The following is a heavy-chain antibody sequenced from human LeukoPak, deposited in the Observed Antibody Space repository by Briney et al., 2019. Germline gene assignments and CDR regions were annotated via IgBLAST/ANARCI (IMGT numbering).Heavy chain of an antibody. D-gene: IGHD3-10*01. CDR2: INHSGST. V-gene: IGHV4-34*01. CDR3: ARLRVRGVPFDY. Sequence: PSETLSLTCAVYGVTFSGYYWSWIRQPPGKGLEWIGEINHSGSTNYNPSLKSRVTISVDTSKNQFSLKLSSVTAADTAVYYCARLRVRGVPFDYWGQGTLVTVSS. J-gene: IGHJ4*02. CDR1: GVTFSGYY.